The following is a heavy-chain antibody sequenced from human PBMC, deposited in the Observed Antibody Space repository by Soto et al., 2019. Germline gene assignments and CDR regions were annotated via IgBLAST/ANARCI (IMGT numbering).Heavy chain of an antibody. J-gene: IGHJ5*02. Sequence: ASLKVSCKASGYTFTSYAMHWVRQAPGQRLEWMGWINAGNGNTKYSQKFQGRVTITRETSASTAYMELSSLRSEDTAVYYCARDYGYIPAAILSSWGQGTLVTVSS. CDR1: GYTFTSYA. V-gene: IGHV1-3*01. D-gene: IGHD2-2*01. CDR2: INAGNGNT. CDR3: ARDYGYIPAAILSS.